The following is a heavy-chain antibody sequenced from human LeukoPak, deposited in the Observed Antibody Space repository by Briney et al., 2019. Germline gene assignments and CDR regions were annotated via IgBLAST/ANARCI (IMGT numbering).Heavy chain of an antibody. V-gene: IGHV3-30-3*01. CDR2: IIYDGSRK. J-gene: IGHJ4*02. Sequence: PGGSLRLSCAASGFTFRNYAMHWVRQAPGKGLEWVAVIIYDGSRKLYADSAKGRFTISRDNSKNTLFLQMNSLRAEDTAVYYCAKDIHIAVFGVAEYWGQGTLVTVSS. CDR1: GFTFRNYA. D-gene: IGHD3-3*01. CDR3: AKDIHIAVFGVAEY.